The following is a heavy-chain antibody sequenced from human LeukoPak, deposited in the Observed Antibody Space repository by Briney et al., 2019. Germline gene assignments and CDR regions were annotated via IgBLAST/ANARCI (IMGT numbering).Heavy chain of an antibody. J-gene: IGHJ4*02. CDR1: GFTFDDYA. CDR3: ARRDSSGLLDY. Sequence: GGSLRLSCTASGFTFDDYAMTRVRQAPGQGLEWVSSINWNGDNTGYADSVKGRFTISRDNAKNSLFLQMNSLRAEDTAFYYCARRDSSGLLDYWGQGTLVTVSS. V-gene: IGHV3-20*04. CDR2: INWNGDNT. D-gene: IGHD3-22*01.